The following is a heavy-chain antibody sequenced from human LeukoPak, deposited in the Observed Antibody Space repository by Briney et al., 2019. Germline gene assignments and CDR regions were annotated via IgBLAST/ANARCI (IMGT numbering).Heavy chain of an antibody. CDR1: GYSLTIYW. D-gene: IGHD2-2*01. Sequence: GESLKISCKGSGYSLTIYWIGWVRQMTGKGLEWMGIIYPGDSDTRYSPSFQGQVTISADKSISTAYLQWSSLKASDTAMYYCARSVGYCSSTSCYDYYYYYGMDVWGQGTAVTVSS. V-gene: IGHV5-51*01. CDR3: ARSVGYCSSTSCYDYYYYYGMDV. CDR2: IYPGDSDT. J-gene: IGHJ6*02.